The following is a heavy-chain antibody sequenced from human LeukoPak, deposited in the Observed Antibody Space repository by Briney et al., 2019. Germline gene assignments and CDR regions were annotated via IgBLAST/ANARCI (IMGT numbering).Heavy chain of an antibody. CDR2: ISSGSSNK. CDR3: ARDFRSSGSYFDY. J-gene: IGHJ4*02. CDR1: GFTLSSYG. D-gene: IGHD3-10*01. V-gene: IGHV3-48*01. Sequence: GGSLRLSCVVSGFTLSSYGMNWVRQAPGKELEWVSYISSGSSNKKYADSVKGRFTISRDNAKNSLYLQMNSLGVEDTAVYYCARDFRSSGSYFDYWGQGTLVTVSS.